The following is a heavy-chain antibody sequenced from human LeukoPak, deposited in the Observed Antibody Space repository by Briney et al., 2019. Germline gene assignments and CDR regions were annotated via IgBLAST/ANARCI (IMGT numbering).Heavy chain of an antibody. CDR3: ARGSGSSWYFYFDY. V-gene: IGHV3-74*01. D-gene: IGHD6-13*01. Sequence: GGSLRLSCAASGFTFGSYWMHWVRQAPGKGLVWVSRINSDGSSTSYADSVKGRFTISRDNAKNSVYLQMNSLRAEDTALYYCARGSGSSWYFYFDYWGQGTLVTVSS. J-gene: IGHJ4*02. CDR2: INSDGSST. CDR1: GFTFGSYW.